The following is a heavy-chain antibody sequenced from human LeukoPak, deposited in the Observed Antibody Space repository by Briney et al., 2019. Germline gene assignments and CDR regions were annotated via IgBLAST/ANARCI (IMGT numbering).Heavy chain of an antibody. J-gene: IGHJ2*01. V-gene: IGHV3-48*03. CDR3: AREALIAVAYHRYFDL. CDR1: GFTFSSYE. Sequence: QPGGSLRLSCAASGFTFSSYEMNWVRQAPGKGLEWVSYISSSGSTIYYADSVKGRFTISRDNAKNSLYLQMNSLRAEDTAVYYCAREALIAVAYHRYFDLWGRGTLVTASS. D-gene: IGHD6-19*01. CDR2: ISSSGSTI.